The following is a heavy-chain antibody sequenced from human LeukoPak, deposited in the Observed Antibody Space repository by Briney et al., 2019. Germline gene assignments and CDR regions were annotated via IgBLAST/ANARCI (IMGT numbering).Heavy chain of an antibody. Sequence: GGSLRLSCAASGFTFSSYWMHWVRQAPGKGLVWVSRINSDGSSTSYADSVKGRFTISKDNAKNTLNLQMNSLRAEDTAVYYCATASLYFDNWGQGTLVTVSS. V-gene: IGHV3-74*01. CDR2: INSDGSST. CDR3: ATASLYFDN. J-gene: IGHJ4*02. CDR1: GFTFSSYW.